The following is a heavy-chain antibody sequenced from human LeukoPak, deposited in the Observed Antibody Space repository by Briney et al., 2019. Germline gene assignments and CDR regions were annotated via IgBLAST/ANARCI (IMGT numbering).Heavy chain of an antibody. Sequence: GGSLRLSCAASGFTVSSNYMSWVRQAPGKGLEWVSAISGSGGSTYYADSVKGRFTISRDNAKNSLYLQMNSLRAEDTAVYYCARDAVGIYRIIDYWGQGTLVTVSS. D-gene: IGHD6-13*01. V-gene: IGHV3-11*04. J-gene: IGHJ4*02. CDR3: ARDAVGIYRIIDY. CDR1: GFTVSSNY. CDR2: ISGSGGST.